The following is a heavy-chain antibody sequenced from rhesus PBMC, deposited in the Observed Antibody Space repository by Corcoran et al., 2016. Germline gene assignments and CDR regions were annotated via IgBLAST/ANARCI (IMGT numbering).Heavy chain of an antibody. CDR3: ARLYGIVGAHDY. CDR1: GGSIRSSY. D-gene: IGHD1-44*02. J-gene: IGHJ4*01. CDR2: IYGSGSST. Sequence: QLQLQESGPGLVKPSETLSVTCAVSGGSIRSSYWSWIRQAPGKGLEWIGNIYGSGSSTNYTPSLKSRVTLSIDTSKNQFSLKLSSVTAADTVVYYCARLYGIVGAHDYWGQGVLVTVSS. V-gene: IGHV4-169*01.